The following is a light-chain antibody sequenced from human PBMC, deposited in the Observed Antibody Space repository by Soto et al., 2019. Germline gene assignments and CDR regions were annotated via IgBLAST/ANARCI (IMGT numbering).Light chain of an antibody. CDR2: DSS. Sequence: EIVLTQSPATLSLSPGERATLSCMASQSVSNYLAWFQQKPGQARRLLIYDSSNRATGIPARFSGSGSGTDFTIPISSLEPEDFAVYYCQQRSSWPLLTFGVGTKVEI. CDR3: QQRSSWPLLT. V-gene: IGKV3-11*01. J-gene: IGKJ4*01. CDR1: QSVSNY.